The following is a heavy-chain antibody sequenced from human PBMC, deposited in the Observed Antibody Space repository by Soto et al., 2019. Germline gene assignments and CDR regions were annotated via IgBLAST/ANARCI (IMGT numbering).Heavy chain of an antibody. V-gene: IGHV3-21*01. CDR3: ARELAARQPDYCGMDV. J-gene: IGHJ6*02. D-gene: IGHD6-6*01. CDR2: ISSSSSYI. Sequence: GGSLRLSCAASGFTFSSYSMNWVRQAPGKGLEWVSSISSSSSYIYYADSVKGRFTISRDNAKNSLYLQMNSLRAEDTAVYYCARELAARQPDYCGMDVWGQGTTVTVSS. CDR1: GFTFSSYS.